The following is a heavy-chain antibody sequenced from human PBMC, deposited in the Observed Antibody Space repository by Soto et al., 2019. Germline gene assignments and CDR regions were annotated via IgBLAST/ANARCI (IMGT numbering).Heavy chain of an antibody. D-gene: IGHD3-22*01. V-gene: IGHV3-21*01. Sequence: GGSPVLHCPASGLPLHEFRMNWVRPAPGKGLEWVSSVTSSPSSMFYADSVKGRFTISRDDAKDSLFLQMNSLRADDTAVYYCAREADFASSGYALEYCGLGTLVTVSS. CDR2: VTSSPSSM. CDR1: GLPLHEFR. CDR3: AREADFASSGYALEY. J-gene: IGHJ4*02.